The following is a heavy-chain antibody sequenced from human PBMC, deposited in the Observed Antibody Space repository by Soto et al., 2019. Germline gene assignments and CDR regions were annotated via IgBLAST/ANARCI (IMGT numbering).Heavy chain of an antibody. D-gene: IGHD3-9*01. Sequence: EVQLLESGGGLVQPGGSLRLSCAASGFTFSTYAMNWVRQAPEKGLEWVSGISGSGGSTYYADSVKGRFTISRDNSKNTLFLQMNSLRAEDTAVYYCATTIILDYWGQGSLVTVSS. CDR1: GFTFSTYA. J-gene: IGHJ4*02. V-gene: IGHV3-23*01. CDR2: ISGSGGST. CDR3: ATTIILDY.